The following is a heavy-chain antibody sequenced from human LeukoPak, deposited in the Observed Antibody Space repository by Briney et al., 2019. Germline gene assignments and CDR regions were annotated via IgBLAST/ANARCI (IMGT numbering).Heavy chain of an antibody. CDR1: GYTLTELS. Sequence: ASVKVSCKVSGYTLTELSMHWVRQAPGKGLEWMGGFDPEDGETIYAQKFQGRVTMTEDTSTDTAYMELSSLRCEDTAVYYCATGTLPRGVNFFDYWGQGTLVTVSS. CDR3: ATGTLPRGVNFFDY. V-gene: IGHV1-24*01. CDR2: FDPEDGET. J-gene: IGHJ4*02. D-gene: IGHD3-16*01.